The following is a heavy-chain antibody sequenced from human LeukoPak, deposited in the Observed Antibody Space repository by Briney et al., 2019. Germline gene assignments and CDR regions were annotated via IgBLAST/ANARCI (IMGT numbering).Heavy chain of an antibody. CDR1: GYTFTSYA. CDR3: ARVSHCSRTSCCYFDY. CDR2: INTNTGNP. J-gene: IGHJ4*02. Sequence: ASVKVSCKASGYTFTSYAMNWVRQAPGQGLEWMGWINTNTGNPTYAQGFTGRFVFSLDTSVSTAYLQISSLKAEDTAVYYCARVSHCSRTSCCYFDYWGQGTLVTVSS. V-gene: IGHV7-4-1*02. D-gene: IGHD2-2*01.